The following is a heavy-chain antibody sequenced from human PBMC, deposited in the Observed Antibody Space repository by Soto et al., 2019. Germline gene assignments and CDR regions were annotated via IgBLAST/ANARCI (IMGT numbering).Heavy chain of an antibody. Sequence: ASVTVSCKASGYTFTSFDMNWVRQATGHGLEWMGWMNPNTANTGYAQKFQGRFTMTRDTSTSTAYMELSSLTSGDTAAYYCAKDMRGSGSYYIYGMDVWGQGTTVTVSS. J-gene: IGHJ6*02. CDR3: AKDMRGSGSYYIYGMDV. D-gene: IGHD3-10*01. V-gene: IGHV1-8*01. CDR2: MNPNTANT. CDR1: GYTFTSFD.